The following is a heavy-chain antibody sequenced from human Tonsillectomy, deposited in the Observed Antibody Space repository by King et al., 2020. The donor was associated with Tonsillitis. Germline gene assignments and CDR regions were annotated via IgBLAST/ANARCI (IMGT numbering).Heavy chain of an antibody. CDR3: VGDRAPLGKNWFDP. D-gene: IGHD4-23*01. CDR1: GFAFDTYW. CDR2: INEDGSDA. V-gene: IGHV3-7*01. Sequence: VQLVESGGGLVQPGGSLRLSCAASGFAFDTYWMNWVRQAPGKGLEWLANINEDGSDAYYADCVKGRFTISRDNAKNSLYLQMNSLRTEDTALYYCVGDRAPLGKNWFDPWGQGTLVTVSS. J-gene: IGHJ5*02.